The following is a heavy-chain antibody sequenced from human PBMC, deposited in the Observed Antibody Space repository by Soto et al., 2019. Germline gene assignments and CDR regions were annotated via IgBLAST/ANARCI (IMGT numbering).Heavy chain of an antibody. CDR3: ARVRLAFIAAAGVGWFDP. V-gene: IGHV4-34*01. D-gene: IGHD6-13*01. Sequence: SETLSLTCAVYGGSFSGYYWSWIRQPPGKGLEWIGEINHSGSTNYNPSLKSRVTISVDTSKNQFSLKLSSVTAADTAVYYCARVRLAFIAAAGVGWFDPWGQGTLVTVSS. J-gene: IGHJ5*02. CDR2: INHSGST. CDR1: GGSFSGYY.